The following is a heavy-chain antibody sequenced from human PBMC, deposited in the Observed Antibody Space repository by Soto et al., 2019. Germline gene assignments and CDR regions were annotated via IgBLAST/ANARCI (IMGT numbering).Heavy chain of an antibody. CDR2: ISGSGDST. V-gene: IGHV3-23*01. CDR1: GFTLSSYA. J-gene: IGHJ4*02. D-gene: IGHD1-26*01. Sequence: EVQLLESGGGLVQPGGSLRLSCAASGFTLSSYAIRWFRQAPGKGLEWVSAISGSGDSTYYADSVKGWFTISRDNSKNTLYLQMNSLRAEDTAVYYWARRGSGSYYDDWGQGTLVTVSS. CDR3: ARRGSGSYYDD.